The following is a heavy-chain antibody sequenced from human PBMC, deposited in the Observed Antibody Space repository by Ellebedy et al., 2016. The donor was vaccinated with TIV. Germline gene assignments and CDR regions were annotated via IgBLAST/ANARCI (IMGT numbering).Heavy chain of an antibody. CDR1: GFTFSSYA. D-gene: IGHD2-21*02. V-gene: IGHV3-23*01. Sequence: GESLKISCAASGFTFSSYAMSWVRQAPGKGLEWVSAISGSGGSTYYADSVKGRFTISRDNSKNTLYLQMNSLRAEDTAVYYCAKDWSPHIVVVTAMGYWGQGTLVTVSS. CDR3: AKDWSPHIVVVTAMGY. J-gene: IGHJ4*02. CDR2: ISGSGGST.